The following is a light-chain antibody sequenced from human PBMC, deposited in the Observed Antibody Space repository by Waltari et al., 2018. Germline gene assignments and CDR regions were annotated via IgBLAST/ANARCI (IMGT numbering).Light chain of an antibody. CDR3: SSYTSSSTLDVV. CDR1: SSDVGGYNY. CDR2: DVS. J-gene: IGLJ2*01. Sequence: QSALTQPASVSGSPGQSITISCTGTSSDVGGYNYVSWYQQHPGKAPKLMIYDVSNRPSGFSNRFSGSKSGNTASLTISGLQAEDDADYYCSSYTSSSTLDVVFGGGTKLTVL. V-gene: IGLV2-14*03.